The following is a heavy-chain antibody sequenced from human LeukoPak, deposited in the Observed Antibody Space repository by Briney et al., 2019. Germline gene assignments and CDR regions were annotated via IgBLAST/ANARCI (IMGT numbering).Heavy chain of an antibody. V-gene: IGHV3-53*01. CDR3: ARDSALDGIAAAGTVGGV. J-gene: IGHJ4*02. CDR1: GFTVSSNY. D-gene: IGHD6-13*01. Sequence: PGGSLRLSCAASGFTVSSNYMSWVRQAPGKGLEWVSGIYSGGSTYYADSVKGRFTISRDNSKNTLYLQMNSLRAEDTAVYYCARDSALDGIAAAGTVGGVWGQGTLVTVSS. CDR2: IYSGGST.